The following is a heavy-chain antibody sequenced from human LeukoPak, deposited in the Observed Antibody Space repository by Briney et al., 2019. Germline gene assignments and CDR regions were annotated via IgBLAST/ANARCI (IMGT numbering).Heavy chain of an antibody. CDR1: GFTFSSYA. J-gene: IGHJ4*02. V-gene: IGHV3-23*01. CDR3: ARRFYSAGWSTYFDY. Sequence: PGGSLRLSCAASGFTFSSYAMSWVRQAPGKGLEWVSSISGSGDRTYYTDSVKGRFTISRDNFKNTLYLQIDSLRAEDTAIFYCARRFYSAGWSTYFDYWGQGTLVTVSS. D-gene: IGHD6-13*01. CDR2: ISGSGDRT.